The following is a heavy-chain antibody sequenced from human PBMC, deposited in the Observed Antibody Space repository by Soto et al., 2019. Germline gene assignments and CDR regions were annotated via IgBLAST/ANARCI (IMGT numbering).Heavy chain of an antibody. V-gene: IGHV4-59*05. J-gene: IGHJ6*02. CDR2: IYYSGYT. D-gene: IGHD3-16*01. CDR3: ARHNGPLYVGYYYDMDV. CDR1: GGSMISYY. Sequence: LTCTVSGGSMISYYWSWIRQPPGRGLEWIGSIYYSGYTCYNPSLKSRVTISVDTSKNQFSLKLSSVTAADTAVYYCARHNGPLYVGYYYDMDVWGQGTTVTVSS.